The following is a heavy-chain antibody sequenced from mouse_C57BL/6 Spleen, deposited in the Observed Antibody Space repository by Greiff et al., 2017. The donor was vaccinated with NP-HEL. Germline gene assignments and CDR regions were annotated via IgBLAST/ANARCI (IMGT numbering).Heavy chain of an antibody. CDR3: ARSTTVVAYAMDY. CDR2: IDPSDSET. D-gene: IGHD1-1*01. Sequence: QVQLQQSGAELVRPGSSVKLSCKASGYTFTSYWMHWVKQRPIQGLEWIGNIDPSDSETHYNQKFKDKATLTVDKSSSTAYMQLSSLTSEDSAVYYCARSTTVVAYAMDYWGQGTSVTVSS. CDR1: GYTFTSYW. J-gene: IGHJ4*01. V-gene: IGHV1-52*01.